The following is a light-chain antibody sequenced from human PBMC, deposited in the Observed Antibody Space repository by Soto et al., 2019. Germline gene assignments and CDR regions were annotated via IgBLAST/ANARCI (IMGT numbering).Light chain of an antibody. Sequence: EIVLTQSPGTLSLSPGERATLSCRARQSVSSSYLAWYQQKPGQAPRLLIYGTSSRATGIPDRFSGSGSGTDFTLTISRLEPEDFAVYYCQHYGSSLLTVGQGTKVEIK. CDR2: GTS. V-gene: IGKV3-20*01. CDR3: QHYGSSLLT. CDR1: QSVSSSY. J-gene: IGKJ1*01.